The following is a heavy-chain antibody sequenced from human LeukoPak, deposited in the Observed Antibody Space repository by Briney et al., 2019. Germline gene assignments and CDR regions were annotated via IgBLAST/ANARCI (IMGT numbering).Heavy chain of an antibody. CDR3: ARDGSGSYVLYYYYGMDV. V-gene: IGHV3-48*03. J-gene: IGHJ6*04. CDR2: ISSSGSTI. CDR1: GFTFSSYA. D-gene: IGHD3-10*01. Sequence: GGSLRLSCAASGFTFSSYAMNWVRQAPGKGLEWVSSISSSGSTIYYADSVKGRFTISRDNAKNSLYLQMNSLRAEDTAVYYCARDGSGSYVLYYYYGMDVWGKGTTVTVSS.